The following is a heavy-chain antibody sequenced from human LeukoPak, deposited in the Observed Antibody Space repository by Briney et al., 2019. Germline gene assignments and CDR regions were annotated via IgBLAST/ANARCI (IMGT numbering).Heavy chain of an antibody. J-gene: IGHJ4*02. V-gene: IGHV5-51*01. CDR3: VRPGTTGTTI. Sequence: GESLKISCKGYGYSFTRNWIGWVRQMPGKGLEWMGLIYPADSDTRYSPSFQGQVTFSADNSISTAFLQWSSLKASDTAMYYCVRPGTTGTTIWGQGTLVTVSS. D-gene: IGHD1-1*01. CDR1: GYSFTRNW. CDR2: IYPADSDT.